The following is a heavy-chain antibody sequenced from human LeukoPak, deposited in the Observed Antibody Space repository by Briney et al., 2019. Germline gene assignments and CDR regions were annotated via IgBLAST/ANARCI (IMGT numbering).Heavy chain of an antibody. CDR2: ISGSGGST. Sequence: GGSLRLSCAASGFTFSSYAMSWVRQAPGKGLEWVSAISGSGGSTYYADSVKDRFTISRDNSKNTLYLQMNSLRAEDTAVYYCAKVGGVVTNLYYFDYWGQGTLVTVSS. CDR3: AKVGGVVTNLYYFDY. D-gene: IGHD3-3*01. CDR1: GFTFSSYA. J-gene: IGHJ4*02. V-gene: IGHV3-23*01.